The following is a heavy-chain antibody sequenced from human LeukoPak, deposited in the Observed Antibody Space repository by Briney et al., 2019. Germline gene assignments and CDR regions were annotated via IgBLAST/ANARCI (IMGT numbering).Heavy chain of an antibody. V-gene: IGHV3-21*01. CDR2: ISSSNSYI. CDR3: ARETYYYDGSGYSGAGYFDY. CDR1: GFTFSSYS. J-gene: IGHJ4*02. Sequence: MTGGSLRLSCAASGFTFSSYSMNWVRQAPGKGLEWVSSISSSNSYIYYADSVKGRFTISRDNAKNSLYLQMNSLRAEDTAVYYCARETYYYDGSGYSGAGYFDYWGQGTLVTASS. D-gene: IGHD3-22*01.